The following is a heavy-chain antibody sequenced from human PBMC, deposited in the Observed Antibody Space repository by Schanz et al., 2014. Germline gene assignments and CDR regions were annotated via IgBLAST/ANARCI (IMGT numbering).Heavy chain of an antibody. V-gene: IGHV3-74*01. CDR2: IDADGNST. J-gene: IGHJ6*02. CDR1: GFTFSNYW. CDR3: AKDDTQVNGMDV. Sequence: EVQLVESGGGLVQPGGSLRLSCAASGFTFSNYWIHWVRQAPGKGLVWVSRIDADGNSTSYADSVKGRFTISRDNSKNTLHLQMNSLRVEDTAVYYCAKDDTQVNGMDVWGQGTTVTVSS.